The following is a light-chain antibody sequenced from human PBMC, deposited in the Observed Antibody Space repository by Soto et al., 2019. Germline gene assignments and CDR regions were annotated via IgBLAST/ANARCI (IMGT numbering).Light chain of an antibody. CDR2: DAS. Sequence: EIGLTQSPATLSLSPGERGTFSCRASQRIGSFLAWYHQKPGQAPRLLIYDASNRATGIPARFSGSGSGADFTLTISSLEPEDFAVYYCQQRSSWPITFGQGTRLE. V-gene: IGKV3-11*01. CDR3: QQRSSWPIT. CDR1: QRIGSF. J-gene: IGKJ5*01.